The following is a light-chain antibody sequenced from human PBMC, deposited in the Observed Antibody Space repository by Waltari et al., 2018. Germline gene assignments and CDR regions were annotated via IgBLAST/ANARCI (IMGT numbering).Light chain of an antibody. Sequence: SALTQPASVSGCPGQSNTIPRAGCNSHVGSSNLFPWYHTHPGQAPKLLIYEGNRRPSGVSNRFSGSKSDNTASLTLSGLQAEDEADYYCCSNVGSSVFFGGGTKLSVL. V-gene: IGLV2-23*03. CDR1: NSHVGSSNL. CDR2: EGN. CDR3: CSNVGSSVF. J-gene: IGLJ2*01.